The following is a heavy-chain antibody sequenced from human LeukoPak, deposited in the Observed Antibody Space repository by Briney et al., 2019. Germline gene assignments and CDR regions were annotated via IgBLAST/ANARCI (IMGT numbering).Heavy chain of an antibody. Sequence: GASVKVSCKASEYTFTGYYVHWVRQAPGQGLEWMGWINPDSGGTNYAQKFQGRVTMTRDTSISTAYMELSRLTSDDTAVYYCARDHGLNKRWFDPWGQGTLVTVSS. V-gene: IGHV1-2*02. CDR3: ARDHGLNKRWFDP. D-gene: IGHD1/OR15-1a*01. CDR2: INPDSGGT. J-gene: IGHJ5*02. CDR1: EYTFTGYY.